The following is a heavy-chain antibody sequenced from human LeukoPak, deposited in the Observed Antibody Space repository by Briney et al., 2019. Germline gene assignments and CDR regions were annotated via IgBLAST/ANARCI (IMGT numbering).Heavy chain of an antibody. CDR3: TTDPGDYEIF. CDR2: ISGSGGDT. CDR1: GFTFSNYA. D-gene: IGHD4-17*01. V-gene: IGHV3-23*01. J-gene: IGHJ4*02. Sequence: GGSLRLSCAASGFTFSNYAISWVRQAPGKGLDWVSAISGSGGDTFYADSVKGRFTISRDNSQNTLYLQMNSLSTEDTAVYYCTTDPGDYEIFWGQGTLVTVSS.